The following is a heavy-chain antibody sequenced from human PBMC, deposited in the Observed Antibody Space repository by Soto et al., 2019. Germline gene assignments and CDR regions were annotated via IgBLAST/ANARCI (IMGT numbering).Heavy chain of an antibody. V-gene: IGHV1-69*08. J-gene: IGHJ5*01. CDR3: ATDRVHDYNS. D-gene: IGHD4-4*01. Sequence: QVQLVQSGAEVKKPGSSVRVSCKAPGGTFNTQTISWVRQAPGQGLECIGRIIPMLSVTNYAQKFKGRVTITADKSTSTAYMELSSLKSDDTAVYYCATDRVHDYNSWGQGTLVTVSS. CDR1: GGTFNTQT. CDR2: IIPMLSVT.